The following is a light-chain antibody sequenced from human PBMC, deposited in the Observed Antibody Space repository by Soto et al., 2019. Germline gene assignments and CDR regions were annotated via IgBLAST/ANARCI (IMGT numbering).Light chain of an antibody. Sequence: QSALTQPRSVSGSPGQSVTISCTGTSSDVGAYNFVSWYQQHPGKAPKVMIYDVRKRPSGVPDRFSGSKSDNTASLTISGLQAEDEADYYCCSYAGSFPYVFGTGTKLTVL. CDR2: DVR. CDR1: SSDVGAYNF. CDR3: CSYAGSFPYV. V-gene: IGLV2-11*01. J-gene: IGLJ1*01.